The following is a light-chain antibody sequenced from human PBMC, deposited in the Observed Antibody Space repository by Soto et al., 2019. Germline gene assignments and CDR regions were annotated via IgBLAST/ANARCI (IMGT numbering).Light chain of an antibody. Sequence: QSSLPHPPSLSWSPGQSITISCTGTSSDIGAYDYVSWFQQHPGKAPKLMISEVNNRPSGVSNRFSGSKSGNTAYLTISGLQVEDQAEHFCFSFTTTSTNVFGTGTKVTVL. CDR2: EVN. CDR1: SSDIGAYDY. CDR3: FSFTTTSTNV. V-gene: IGLV2-14*01. J-gene: IGLJ1*01.